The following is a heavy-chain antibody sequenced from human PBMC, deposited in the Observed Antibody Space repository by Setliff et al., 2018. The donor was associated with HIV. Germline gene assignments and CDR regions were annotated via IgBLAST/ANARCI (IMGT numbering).Heavy chain of an antibody. CDR3: ARLDCSSSSGFVDY. Sequence: SETLSLTCSVSGGSISSSSDYWAWIRQPPGKGLEWIGSIYYSGSTYSNPSLKSRVSIFVDTSKKQFSLSLKSVTAADTAVYYCARLDCSSSSGFVDYWGQGTLVTVSS. J-gene: IGHJ4*02. V-gene: IGHV4-39*01. CDR1: GGSISSSSDY. CDR2: IYYSGST. D-gene: IGHD2-2*01.